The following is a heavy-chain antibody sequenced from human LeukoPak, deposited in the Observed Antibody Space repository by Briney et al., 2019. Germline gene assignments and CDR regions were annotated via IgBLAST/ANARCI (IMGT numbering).Heavy chain of an antibody. CDR1: GFTFSSYE. CDR2: ISSSGSTI. D-gene: IGHD3-22*01. J-gene: IGHJ3*02. CDR3: AKEIGYYYDSSGYYYLRGSAFDI. Sequence: QTGGSLRLSCAASGFTFSSYEMNWVRQAPGKGLEWVSYISSSGSTIYYADSVKGRFTISRDNAKNSLYLQMNSLRAEDTAVYYCAKEIGYYYDSSGYYYLRGSAFDIWGQGTMVTVSS. V-gene: IGHV3-48*03.